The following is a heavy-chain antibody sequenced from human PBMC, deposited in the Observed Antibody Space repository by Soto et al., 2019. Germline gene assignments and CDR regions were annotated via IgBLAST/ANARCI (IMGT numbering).Heavy chain of an antibody. CDR3: ARGDQGMDV. J-gene: IGHJ6*02. D-gene: IGHD2-2*01. V-gene: IGHV3-33*01. Sequence: QAQLVESGGGVVQPGRSLRLYCAASGFTFSRYGMHWVRQAPGKGLEWVAVIWYDGSNKYYADSVKGRFTISRDNSKNTLYLQMNSLRAEDTAVYYCARGDQGMDVWGQGTTVTVSS. CDR2: IWYDGSNK. CDR1: GFTFSRYG.